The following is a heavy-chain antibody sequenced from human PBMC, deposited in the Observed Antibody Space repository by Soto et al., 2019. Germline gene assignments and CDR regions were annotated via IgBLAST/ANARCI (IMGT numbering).Heavy chain of an antibody. Sequence: QVQLVQSGAEVKKPGASVKVSCKASGYTFTGYYMHWVRQAPGQGLEWMGWINPNSGGTNYAQKFQGWVTRTRDTSISTAYMELSRLRSDDTAVYYCARAIMITFGGVIAPLDYWGQGTLVTVSS. CDR3: ARAIMITFGGVIAPLDY. D-gene: IGHD3-16*02. CDR2: INPNSGGT. CDR1: GYTFTGYY. J-gene: IGHJ4*02. V-gene: IGHV1-2*04.